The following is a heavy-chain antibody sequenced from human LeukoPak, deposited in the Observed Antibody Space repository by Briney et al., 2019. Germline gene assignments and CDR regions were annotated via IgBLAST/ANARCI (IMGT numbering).Heavy chain of an antibody. V-gene: IGHV3-23*01. CDR3: ANGRGYDFDY. Sequence: GGSLRLSCAASGFTFSSYAMSWVCQAPGKGLEWVSAISGSGGSTYYADSVKGRFTISRDNSKNTLYLQMNSLRAEGTAVYYCANGRGYDFDYWGQGTLVTVSS. CDR2: ISGSGGST. CDR1: GFTFSSYA. D-gene: IGHD3-22*01. J-gene: IGHJ4*02.